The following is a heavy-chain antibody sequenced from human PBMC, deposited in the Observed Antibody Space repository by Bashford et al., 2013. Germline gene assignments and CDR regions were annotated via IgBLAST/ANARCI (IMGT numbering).Heavy chain of an antibody. CDR3: ARNERSDSGGPYYGMDV. CDR1: GYTFTGYY. Sequence: ASVKVSCKASGYTFTGYYMHWVRQAPGQGLEWMGWINPNSGGTNYAQKFQGRVTMTRDTSISTAYMELSRLRSDDTAVYYCARNERSDSGGPYYGMDVWGQGTTVTVSS. CDR2: INPNSGGT. V-gene: IGHV1-2*02. D-gene: IGHD4-23*01. J-gene: IGHJ6*02.